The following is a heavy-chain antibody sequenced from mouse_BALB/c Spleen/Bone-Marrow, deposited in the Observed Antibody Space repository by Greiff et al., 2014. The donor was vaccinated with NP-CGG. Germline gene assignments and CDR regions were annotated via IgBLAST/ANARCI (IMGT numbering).Heavy chain of an antibody. J-gene: IGHJ2*01. CDR3: ARENPYGNYFDY. CDR2: INSDGGVT. V-gene: IGHV5-6-3*01. D-gene: IGHD2-1*01. Sequence: EVMLVESGGGLVQPGGSLKLSCAASGFTFSSYGMSWVRQTPGKRLELVATINSDGGVTYYPDSVKGRFTISRDNAKNTLYLQMSSLKSEDTAMYYCARENPYGNYFDYWGQGTTLTVSS. CDR1: GFTFSSYG.